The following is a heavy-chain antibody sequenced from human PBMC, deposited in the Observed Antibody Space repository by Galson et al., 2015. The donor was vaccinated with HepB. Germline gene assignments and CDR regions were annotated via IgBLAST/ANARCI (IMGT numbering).Heavy chain of an antibody. D-gene: IGHD5-18*01. Sequence: SLRLSCAASGFTFSDYYMSWIRQAPGKGLEWVSYISSSGSTIYYADSVKGRFTISRDNAKNSLYLQMNSLRAEDTAVYYCASGGTAMVDPWSWFDPWGQGTLVTVSS. J-gene: IGHJ5*02. CDR1: GFTFSDYY. CDR2: ISSSGSTI. CDR3: ASGGTAMVDPWSWFDP. V-gene: IGHV3-11*01.